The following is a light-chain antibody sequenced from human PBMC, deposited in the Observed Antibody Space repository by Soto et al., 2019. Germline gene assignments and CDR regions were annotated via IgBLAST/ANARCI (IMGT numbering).Light chain of an antibody. V-gene: IGKV3-20*01. CDR1: QSVTSSD. J-gene: IGKJ4*01. Sequence: EVVLTQSPGTLSLSPGERATLSCRASQSVTSSDLAWYQQKPGQAPRLLISGASSRATGIPDRFSGSGSGTDFTLTISSLEPEDFAVYYCQWSGGSVSFGGGTKVDI. CDR2: GAS. CDR3: QWSGGSVS.